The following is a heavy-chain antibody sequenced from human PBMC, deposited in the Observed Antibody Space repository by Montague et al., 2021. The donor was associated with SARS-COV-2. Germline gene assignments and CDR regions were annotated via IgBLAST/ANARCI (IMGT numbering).Heavy chain of an antibody. Sequence: SLRLSCAASGFTFSGYGMHWVRQAPGKGLEWVAVMWYDGSKENYADSVKGRFTISRDNSKNMVYLQLNSLRAEDTAVYYCARGRVCGTVDTLDFWGQGTLVTVSS. J-gene: IGHJ4*02. CDR3: ARGRVCGTVDTLDF. CDR2: MWYDGSKE. V-gene: IGHV3-33*08. CDR1: GFTFSGYG. D-gene: IGHD5-24*01.